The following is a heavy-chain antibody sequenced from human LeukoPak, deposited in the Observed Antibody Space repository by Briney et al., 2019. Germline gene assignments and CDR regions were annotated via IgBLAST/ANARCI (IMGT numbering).Heavy chain of an antibody. CDR3: ARVRWELRSLDAFDI. J-gene: IGHJ3*02. CDR1: GLTFSNVW. CDR2: ISSSSSYI. Sequence: GGSLRLSCAGSGLTFSNVWMSWVRQAPGKGLEWVSSISSSSSYIYYADSVKGRFTISRDNAKNSLYLQMNSLRAEDTAVYYCARVRWELRSLDAFDIWGQGTMVTVSS. D-gene: IGHD1-26*01. V-gene: IGHV3-21*01.